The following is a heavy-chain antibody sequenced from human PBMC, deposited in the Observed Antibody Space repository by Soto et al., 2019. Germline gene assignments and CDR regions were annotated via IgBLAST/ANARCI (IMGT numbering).Heavy chain of an antibody. CDR1: GGFLSSYY. CDR3: ARCTSSGLDY. D-gene: IGHD6-19*01. CDR2: IYYSGST. V-gene: IGHV4-59*01. Sequence: PQTLSLPCTVSGGFLSSYYRRWIRLHPGKGLEWIGYIYYSGSTNYNPSIKSRVTISVEKSKNKFSLKMSSVTAADKAVYYCARCTSSGLDYCGQGPLVTVS. J-gene: IGHJ4*02.